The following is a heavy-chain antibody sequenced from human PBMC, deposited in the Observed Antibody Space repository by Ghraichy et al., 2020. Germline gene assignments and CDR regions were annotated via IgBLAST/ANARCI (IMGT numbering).Heavy chain of an antibody. V-gene: IGHV4-30-2*01. D-gene: IGHD3-9*01. Sequence: SETLSLTCAVSGGSISSGGYSWSWIRQPPGKGLEWIGYIYHSGSTYYNPSLKSRVTISVDRSKNQFSLKLSSVTASDTAVYYCARGPYDILTDWLLNWFDPWGQGTLVTVSS. CDR1: GGSISSGGYS. CDR2: IYHSGST. CDR3: ARGPYDILTDWLLNWFDP. J-gene: IGHJ5*02.